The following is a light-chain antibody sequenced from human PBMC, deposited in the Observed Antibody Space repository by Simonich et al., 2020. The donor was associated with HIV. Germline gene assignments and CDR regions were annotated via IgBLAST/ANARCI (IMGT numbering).Light chain of an antibody. CDR3: QQYYTTPWT. J-gene: IGKJ1*01. CDR1: QSVLYSSNNKNY. Sequence: DIVMTQSPDSLAVSLGERATINCKSSQSVLYSSNNKNYLAWYQQKPGQPPKLLIYWASTRESGVQDRFSGSGSGTDSTLTISSLQAEDVAVYYCQQYYTTPWTFGQGTKVEI. V-gene: IGKV4-1*01. CDR2: WAS.